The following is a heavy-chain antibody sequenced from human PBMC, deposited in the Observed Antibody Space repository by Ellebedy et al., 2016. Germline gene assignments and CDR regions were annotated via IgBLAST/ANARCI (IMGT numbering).Heavy chain of an antibody. Sequence: GGSLRLSCAASGFTVSSNYMSWVRQAPGKGLEWVSVIYSGGSTYYADSVKGRFTISRGNSKNTLYLQMNSLRAEDTAVYYCASRRYDFWSGYFWDGGYFDYWGQGTLVTVSS. J-gene: IGHJ4*02. CDR2: IYSGGST. CDR3: ASRRYDFWSGYFWDGGYFDY. V-gene: IGHV3-53*01. D-gene: IGHD3-3*01. CDR1: GFTVSSNY.